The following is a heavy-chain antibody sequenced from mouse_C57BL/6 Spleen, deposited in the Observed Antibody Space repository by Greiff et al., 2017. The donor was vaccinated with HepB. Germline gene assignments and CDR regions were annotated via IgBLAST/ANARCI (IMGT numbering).Heavy chain of an antibody. J-gene: IGHJ4*01. Sequence: QVQLQQPGAELVKPGASVKLSCKASGYTFTSYWMHWVKQRPGQGLEWIGMIHPNSGSTNYNEKFKSKATLTVDKSSSTAYMQLSSLTSEDSAVYYCARWGRLRGAMDYWGQGTSVTVSS. CDR2: IHPNSGST. V-gene: IGHV1-64*01. CDR3: ARWGRLRGAMDY. CDR1: GYTFTSYW. D-gene: IGHD2-4*01.